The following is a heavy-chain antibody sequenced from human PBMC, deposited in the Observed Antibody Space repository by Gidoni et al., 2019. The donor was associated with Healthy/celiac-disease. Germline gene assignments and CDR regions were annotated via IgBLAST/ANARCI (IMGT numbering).Heavy chain of an antibody. CDR1: GFTFSSYS. D-gene: IGHD1-1*01. CDR3: ARDHGNEGGY. J-gene: IGHJ4*02. Sequence: EVQLVESGGGLVKPGGSMRLSCADSGFTFSSYSMNWVRQAPGKGLEWVSSISSSSSYIYYADSVKGRFTISRDNANNSLSLQMNSLRAEDTAVYYCARDHGNEGGYWGQGTLVTVSS. CDR2: ISSSSSYI. V-gene: IGHV3-21*01.